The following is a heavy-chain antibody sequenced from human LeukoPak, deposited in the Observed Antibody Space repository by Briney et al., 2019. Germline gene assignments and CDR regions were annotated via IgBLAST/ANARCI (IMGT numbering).Heavy chain of an antibody. Sequence: GGSLRLSCTASGFTFSDYYMSWIRQAPGKGLEWVSYISPSGTYTNYAGSVKGRFTISRDNAKNSLYLQMNSLRAKDTAVYYCARSCSGGSCYGNYYHGMDVWGQGTTVTVSS. CDR2: ISPSGTYT. J-gene: IGHJ6*02. CDR3: ARSCSGGSCYGNYYHGMDV. D-gene: IGHD2-15*01. V-gene: IGHV3-11*03. CDR1: GFTFSDYY.